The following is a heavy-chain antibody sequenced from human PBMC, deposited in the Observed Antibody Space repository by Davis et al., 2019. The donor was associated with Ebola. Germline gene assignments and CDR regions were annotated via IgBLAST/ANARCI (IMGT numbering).Heavy chain of an antibody. CDR1: GFSPDTSGLG. CDR3: ARSPNYYGLNYFDF. V-gene: IGHV2-5*02. Sequence: SGPTLVKPTQTLTLTCTFSGFSPDTSGLGVGWIRQPPGKALEWLALIYWDDDKRYSPSLKNRLTITKDTSKNQVVLTMTNMDRVDAATYYFARSPNYYGLNYFDFWGQGTLVTVSS. J-gene: IGHJ4*02. D-gene: IGHD3-10*01. CDR2: IYWDDDK.